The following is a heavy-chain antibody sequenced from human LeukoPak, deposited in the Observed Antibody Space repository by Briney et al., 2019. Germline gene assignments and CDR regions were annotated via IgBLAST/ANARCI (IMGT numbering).Heavy chain of an antibody. D-gene: IGHD4-17*01. CDR2: ISAYNGNT. V-gene: IGHV1-18*01. Sequence: AASVKVSCKASGYTFTSYDINWVRQAPGQGLEWMGWISAYNGNTNYAQKLQGRVTMTTDTSTSTAYMELRSLRSDDTAVYYCARDLTTVTTSGMDVWGQGTTVTVSS. CDR1: GYTFTSYD. J-gene: IGHJ6*02. CDR3: ARDLTTVTTSGMDV.